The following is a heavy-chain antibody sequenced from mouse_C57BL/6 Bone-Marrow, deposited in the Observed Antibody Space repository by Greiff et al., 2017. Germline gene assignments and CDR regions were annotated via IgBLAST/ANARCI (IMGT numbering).Heavy chain of an antibody. CDR2: INPNNGGT. D-gene: IGHD1-1*01. CDR3: AGPFITTVVGGALDY. Sequence: EVQLQQSGPELVKPGASVKMSCKASGYTFTDYNMHWVKQSHGKSLEWIGYINPNNGGTSYNQKFKGKATLTVNKSSSTAYMELRSLTSEDSAVYYGAGPFITTVVGGALDYWGQGTTLTVSS. CDR1: GYTFTDYN. V-gene: IGHV1-22*01. J-gene: IGHJ2*01.